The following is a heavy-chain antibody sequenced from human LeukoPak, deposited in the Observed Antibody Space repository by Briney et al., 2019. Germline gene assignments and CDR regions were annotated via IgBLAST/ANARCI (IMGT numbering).Heavy chain of an antibody. CDR3: ARGRSVWLHRTGDAFDI. CDR2: INHSGST. V-gene: IGHV4-34*01. D-gene: IGHD5-24*01. Sequence: SETLSLTCAVSGGSFSGYYWSWIRQPPGKGLEWIGEINHSGSTNYNPSLKSRVTISVDTSKNQFSLKLSSVTAADTAVYYCARGRSVWLHRTGDAFDIWGQGTMVTVSS. J-gene: IGHJ3*02. CDR1: GGSFSGYY.